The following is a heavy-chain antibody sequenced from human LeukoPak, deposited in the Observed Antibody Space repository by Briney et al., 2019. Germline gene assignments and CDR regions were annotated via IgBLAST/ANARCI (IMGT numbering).Heavy chain of an antibody. V-gene: IGHV4-59*08. CDR2: IYYSGST. J-gene: IGHJ4*02. CDR1: GDSINSYY. D-gene: IGHD5-18*01. CDR3: ARSLRGYRFATDY. Sequence: SETLSLTCTVSGDSINSYYWSWIRQPPGKGLEWIGYIYYSGSTKYNPSIKSRVTISVDTSKNKFYLKLSSVTAADTAVYYCARSLRGYRFATDYWGQGTLVTVSS.